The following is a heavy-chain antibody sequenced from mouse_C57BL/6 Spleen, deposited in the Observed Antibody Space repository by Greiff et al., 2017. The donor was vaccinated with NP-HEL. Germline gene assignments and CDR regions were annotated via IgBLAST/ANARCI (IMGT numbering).Heavy chain of an antibody. CDR3: VRGYGSSPYYFDY. Sequence: EVKLVESGGGLVQPKGSLKLSCAASGFSFNTYAMNWVRPAPGKGLEWVARIRSKSNNYATYYADSVKDRFTISRDDSESMLYLQMNNLKTEDTAMYYCVRGYGSSPYYFDYWGQGTTLTVSS. CDR2: IRSKSNNYAT. CDR1: GFSFNTYA. D-gene: IGHD1-1*01. J-gene: IGHJ2*01. V-gene: IGHV10-1*01.